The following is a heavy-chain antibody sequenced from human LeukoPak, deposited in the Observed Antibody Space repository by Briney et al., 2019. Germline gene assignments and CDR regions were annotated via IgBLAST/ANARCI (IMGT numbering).Heavy chain of an antibody. CDR3: ARDHIGYSYGRNWSDP. D-gene: IGHD5-18*01. J-gene: IGHJ5*02. CDR2: INPNSGGT. V-gene: IGHV1-2*02. Sequence: ASVKVSCKASGYTFTGYYMHWVRQAPGQGLEWMGWINPNSGGTNYAQKFQGRVTMTRDTSISTAYMELSRLRSDDTAVYYCARDHIGYSYGRNWSDPWGQGTLVTVSS. CDR1: GYTFTGYY.